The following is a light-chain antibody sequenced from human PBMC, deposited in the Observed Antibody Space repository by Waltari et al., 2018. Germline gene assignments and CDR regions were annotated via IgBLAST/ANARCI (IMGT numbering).Light chain of an antibody. CDR1: YSNIAGNY. J-gene: IGLJ3*02. CDR3: ASWDDSLSGVV. CDR2: RNT. Sequence: QSVLTQPPSASGTPGQRVTISCSGSYSNIAGNYVYWYQHLPGKAPKLLFYRNTGRPSGVLDRFSGSNSGTSASLAIRGLRAEDEADYYCASWDDSLSGVVFGGGTKLTVL. V-gene: IGLV1-47*01.